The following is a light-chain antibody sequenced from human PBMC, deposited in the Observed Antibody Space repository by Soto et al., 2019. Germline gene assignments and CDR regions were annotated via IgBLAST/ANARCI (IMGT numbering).Light chain of an antibody. J-gene: IGKJ2*01. V-gene: IGKV3-11*01. CDR2: VAS. Sequence: EIVLTQSPATLSLSPGERATLSCRASQSVSSYLAWYQQKPGQAPSLLIYVASNKATGIPARFSGSGSGTDFTRTISSLEPEDFAVYYCQQRSNWPPYTFGQGTKLEIK. CDR1: QSVSSY. CDR3: QQRSNWPPYT.